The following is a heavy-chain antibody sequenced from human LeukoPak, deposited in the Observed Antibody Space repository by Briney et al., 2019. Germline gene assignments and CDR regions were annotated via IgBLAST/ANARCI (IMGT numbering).Heavy chain of an antibody. CDR3: ARDRDSSTSCYVAGLRCYNWYFDL. CDR1: GYTFTSYY. CDR2: INPSGGST. D-gene: IGHD2-2*01. Sequence: ASVKVSCKASGYTFTSYYMHWVRQAPGQGLEWMGIINPSGGSTSYAQKFQGRVTMTRDTSTSTVYMELSSLRSEDTAVYYCARDRDSSTSCYVAGLRCYNWYFDLWGRGTLVTVSS. J-gene: IGHJ2*01. V-gene: IGHV1-46*01.